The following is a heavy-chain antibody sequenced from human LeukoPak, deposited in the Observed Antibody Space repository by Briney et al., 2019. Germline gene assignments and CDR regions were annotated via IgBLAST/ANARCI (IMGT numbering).Heavy chain of an antibody. D-gene: IGHD3-22*01. CDR2: IIPILGIA. CDR3: ARNPHYDSSGYSLDY. J-gene: IGHJ4*02. V-gene: IGHV1-69*04. Sequence: ASVKVSCKASGGTFSSYAISWVRQAPGQGLEWMGRIIPILGIANYAQKFQGRVTITADKSTSTAYMELSSLRSGDTAVYYCARNPHYDSSGYSLDYWGQGTLVTVSS. CDR1: GGTFSSYA.